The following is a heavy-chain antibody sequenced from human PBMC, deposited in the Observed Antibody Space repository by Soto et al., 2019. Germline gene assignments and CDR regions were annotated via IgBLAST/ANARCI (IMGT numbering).Heavy chain of an antibody. J-gene: IGHJ4*02. CDR3: ARTYSGTSSYDF. V-gene: IGHV1-46*01. CDR1: GDTFTRYY. CDR2: SRPGGDTT. D-gene: IGHD1-26*01. Sequence: QVHLLQSGAEVKKPGASVTISCQASGDTFTRYYIHWVRQAPGQGLEWMGISRPGGDTTKYAEKFQGRVAMTRGGSTSTVYMDIRNLTSDDTAIYYCARTYSGTSSYDFWGQGTLVTVSS.